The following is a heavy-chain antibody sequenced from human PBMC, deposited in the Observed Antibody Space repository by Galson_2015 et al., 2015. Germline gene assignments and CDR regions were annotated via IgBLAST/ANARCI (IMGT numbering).Heavy chain of an antibody. CDR3: ARGRPRGIVVVVAVKAFEI. J-gene: IGHJ3*02. CDR2: ISSSGSTI. V-gene: IGHV3-48*03. D-gene: IGHD2-15*01. CDR1: GFTFSSYE. Sequence: SLRLSCAASGFTFSSYEMNWVRQAPGKGLEWVSYISSSGSTIYYADSVKGRFTISRDNAKNSLYLQMNSLRAEDTAVYYCARGRPRGIVVVVAVKAFEIWGQGTMFTVSS.